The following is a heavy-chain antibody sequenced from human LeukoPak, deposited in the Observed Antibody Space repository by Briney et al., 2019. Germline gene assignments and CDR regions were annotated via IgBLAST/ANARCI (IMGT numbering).Heavy chain of an antibody. CDR3: ARDIVGVTRAFGY. Sequence: PPETLSLTCTVSGGSISSYYWSWIRQPPGKGLEWIGYIYYSGNTNYNPSLKSRVTMSVDTSKNQFSLKLSSVTAADTAVYYCARDIVGVTRAFGYWGQGTLVTVSS. CDR2: IYYSGNT. CDR1: GGSISSYY. V-gene: IGHV4-59*01. D-gene: IGHD1-26*01. J-gene: IGHJ4*02.